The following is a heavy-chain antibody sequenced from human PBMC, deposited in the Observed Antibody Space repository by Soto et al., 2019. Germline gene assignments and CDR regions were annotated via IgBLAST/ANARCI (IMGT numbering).Heavy chain of an antibody. CDR2: IKQDGNEA. CDR3: AGIQNNWFDP. D-gene: IGHD1-20*01. J-gene: IGHJ5*02. Sequence: EVQLVESGGGLVQPGGSLRLSCAASRFTFPSSWMSWVRQAPGKGLEWVAHIKQDGNEAYYLVSLKGRFTISRDNACTSLYLQMSSLSADDTAVYFCAGIQNNWFDPWGQGTLVTVAS. V-gene: IGHV3-7*01. CDR1: RFTFPSSW.